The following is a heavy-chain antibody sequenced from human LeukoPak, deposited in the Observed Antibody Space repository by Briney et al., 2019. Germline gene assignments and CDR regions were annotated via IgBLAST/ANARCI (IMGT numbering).Heavy chain of an antibody. D-gene: IGHD6-13*01. CDR3: ATGGSSWSQFDY. CDR1: GFTFSSFG. J-gene: IGHJ4*02. CDR2: ISVFGGST. Sequence: GGSLRLSCAASGFTFSSFGMTWVRQAPGKGLEWVSAISVFGGSTYYADSVKGRFSISRDNSKNTLYLQMDSLRAEDTAVYYCATGGSSWSQFDYWGQGTLVTVSS. V-gene: IGHV3-23*01.